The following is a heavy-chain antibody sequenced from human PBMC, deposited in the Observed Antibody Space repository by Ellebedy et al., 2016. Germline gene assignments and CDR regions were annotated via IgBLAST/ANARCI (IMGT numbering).Heavy chain of an antibody. CDR1: GGSVSSGSYY. D-gene: IGHD2-15*01. CDR2: IYYSGST. J-gene: IGHJ6*02. Sequence: SETLSLTXTVSGGSVSSGSYYWSWIRQPPGKGLEWIGYIYYSGSTNYNPSLKSRVTISVDTSKNQFSLKLSSVTAADTAVYYCARMDFLAGLNYYYYGMDVWGQGTTVTVSS. V-gene: IGHV4-61*01. CDR3: ARMDFLAGLNYYYYGMDV.